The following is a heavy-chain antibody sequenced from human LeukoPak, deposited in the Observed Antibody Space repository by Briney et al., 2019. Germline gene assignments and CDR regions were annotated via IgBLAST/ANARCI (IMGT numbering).Heavy chain of an antibody. CDR3: ARDPRSDGSDYDYMDV. CDR2: INPSGGST. V-gene: IGHV1-46*01. CDR1: GYTFTSYY. Sequence: ASVKVSCKASGYTFTSYYMHWVRQAPGQGLEWMGIINPSGGSTSYAQNFQGRVTMTRDTSTSTVYMELSSLRSEDTAVYYCARDPRSDGSDYDYMDVWSKGTTVTVSS. J-gene: IGHJ6*03. D-gene: IGHD3-10*01.